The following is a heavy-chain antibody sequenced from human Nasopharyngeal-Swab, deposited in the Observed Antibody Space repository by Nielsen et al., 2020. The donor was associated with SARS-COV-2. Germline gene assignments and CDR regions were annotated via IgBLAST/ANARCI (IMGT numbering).Heavy chain of an antibody. Sequence: GESLKISCTASGFTFSSYWMSWVRQSPVKGLEWLTNIWYDGSNKYYADSVKGRFTVSRDNSKNTLFLEMDSLRAEDTAVYYCARGSSVHAFDVWGQGTEVTVSS. D-gene: IGHD3-10*01. CDR1: GFTFSSYW. CDR3: ARGSSVHAFDV. CDR2: IWYDGSNK. V-gene: IGHV3-33*08. J-gene: IGHJ3*01.